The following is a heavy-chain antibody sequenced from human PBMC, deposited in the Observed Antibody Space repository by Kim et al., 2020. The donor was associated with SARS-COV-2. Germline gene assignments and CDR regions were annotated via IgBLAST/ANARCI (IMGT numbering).Heavy chain of an antibody. CDR2: ISTDGNRE. CDR3: ARDNYHATFDY. J-gene: IGHJ4*02. D-gene: IGHD3-10*01. Sequence: GGSLRLSCASSGFTFSSYQMHWVRQAPGKGLEWLALISTDGNREYYPDSVEGRFTISRDNSKNTLYLQMNSLRPEDTAVYYCARDNYHATFDYWGQGTLVTVSS. CDR1: GFTFSSYQ. V-gene: IGHV3-30*04.